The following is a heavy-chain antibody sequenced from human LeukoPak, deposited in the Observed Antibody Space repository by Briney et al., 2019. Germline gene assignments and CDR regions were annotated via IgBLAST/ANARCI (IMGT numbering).Heavy chain of an antibody. CDR2: IFNSGST. D-gene: IGHD3-22*01. Sequence: SETLSLTCTVSGGSISSYYWSWIRQPPGRGLEWIGYIFNSGSTSYNASLKSRVTISADTSKKQFSLKLSSVTAADTAVYYCARTPMTKPFYYYYYLDVWGKGTTVTVSS. V-gene: IGHV4-59*01. J-gene: IGHJ6*03. CDR3: ARTPMTKPFYYYYYLDV. CDR1: GGSISSYY.